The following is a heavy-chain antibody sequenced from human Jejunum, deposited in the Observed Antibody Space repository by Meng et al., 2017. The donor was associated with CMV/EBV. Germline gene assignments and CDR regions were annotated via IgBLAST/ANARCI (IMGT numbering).Heavy chain of an antibody. CDR3: ARVKEGLVGQTTFES. CDR2: IRNKTNSYTT. V-gene: IGHV3-72*01. J-gene: IGHJ4*02. CDR1: TFSAHC. Sequence: TFSAHCIDWGRQAPGKGLEWLDRIRNKTNSYTTHYAPSVQDRFTISRDDSKNSAYLQMNSLKTEDTAVYYCARVKEGLVGQTTFESWGQGTLVTVSS. D-gene: IGHD1-26*01.